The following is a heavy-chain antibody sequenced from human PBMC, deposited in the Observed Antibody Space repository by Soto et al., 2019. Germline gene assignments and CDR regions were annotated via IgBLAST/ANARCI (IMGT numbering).Heavy chain of an antibody. Sequence: EVQLVESGGGLVRPGGSLRLSCAGSGFTFSNAWMNWVRQAPGKGLEWVGRIKSKTTGGTTDYAAPVKGRFSISRDDSKNTVYLQMNSLKPDDTAVYYCRAAAYWGQGTLVIVSS. V-gene: IGHV3-15*07. J-gene: IGHJ4*02. D-gene: IGHD2-2*01. CDR2: IKSKTTGGTT. CDR1: GFTFSNAW. CDR3: RAAAY.